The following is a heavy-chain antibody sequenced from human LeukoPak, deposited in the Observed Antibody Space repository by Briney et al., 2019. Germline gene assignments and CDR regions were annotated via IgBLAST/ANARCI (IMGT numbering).Heavy chain of an antibody. J-gene: IGHJ4*02. D-gene: IGHD3-10*01. CDR1: GYSFTSYW. CDR3: ARPRYYYGSGIQYYFDY. V-gene: IGHV5-51*01. Sequence: GESLKISCEGSGYSFTSYWIGWVRQMPGKGLEWMGIIYPGDSDTRYSPSFQGQVTISADKSISTAYLQWSSLKASDTAMYYCARPRYYYGSGIQYYFDYWGQGTLVTVSS. CDR2: IYPGDSDT.